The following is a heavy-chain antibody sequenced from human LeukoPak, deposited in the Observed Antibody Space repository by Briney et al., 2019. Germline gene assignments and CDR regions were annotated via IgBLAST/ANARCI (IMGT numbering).Heavy chain of an antibody. CDR3: ARDLGGGGSYNFDY. Sequence: ASVKVSCKASGYSFTSYGISWVRQAPGQGLEWMGWISAYNGNTNYAQKLQGRVTMTTDTSTSTAYMELNSLRSDGTAVYYCARDLGGGGSYNFDYWGQGTLVTVSS. J-gene: IGHJ4*02. CDR2: ISAYNGNT. CDR1: GYSFTSYG. D-gene: IGHD1-26*01. V-gene: IGHV1-18*01.